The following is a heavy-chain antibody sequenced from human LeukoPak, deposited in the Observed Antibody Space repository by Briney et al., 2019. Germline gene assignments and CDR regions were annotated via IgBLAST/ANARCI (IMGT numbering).Heavy chain of an antibody. CDR2: ISSSGSYI. J-gene: IGHJ4*02. V-gene: IGHV3-21*01. D-gene: IGHD4-17*01. CDR3: ARGYCGDPSQVYYFDY. Sequence: PGGSLRLSCAASGFTFSSYSMNWVRQAPGKGLEWVSSISSSGSYIYYADSVKGRFTISRDNAKNSLYLQMNSLRAEDTAVYYCARGYCGDPSQVYYFDYWGQGTLVTVSS. CDR1: GFTFSSYS.